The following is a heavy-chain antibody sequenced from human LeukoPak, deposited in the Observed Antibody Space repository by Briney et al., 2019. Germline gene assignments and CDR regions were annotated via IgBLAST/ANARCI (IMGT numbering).Heavy chain of an antibody. Sequence: GGSLRLSCAASGFTFSSYSLNWVRQAPGKGLEWASSISTSSSYIYYADSVKGRFTISRDNAKNSLYLQMNSLRAEDTAVYYCARDRSHQRRFHSSREENWFDPWGQGTLVTVSS. CDR1: GFTFSSYS. CDR3: ARDRSHQRRFHSSREENWFDP. J-gene: IGHJ5*02. CDR2: ISTSSSYI. D-gene: IGHD6-13*01. V-gene: IGHV3-21*01.